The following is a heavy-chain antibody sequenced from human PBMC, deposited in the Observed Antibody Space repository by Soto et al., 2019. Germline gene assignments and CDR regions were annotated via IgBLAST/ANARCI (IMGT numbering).Heavy chain of an antibody. CDR2: ISYDGSNK. CDR1: GFTFSSYA. J-gene: IGHJ6*02. D-gene: IGHD6-6*01. V-gene: IGHV3-30-3*01. CDR3: ARDGSSSTGSTFYYGMDV. Sequence: QVQLVESGGGVVQPGRSLRLSCAASGFTFSSYAMHWVRQAPGKGLEWVAVISYDGSNKYYADCVKGRFTISRDNSKNTLYLQMNSLRAEDTAVYYCARDGSSSTGSTFYYGMDVWGQGTTVTVSS.